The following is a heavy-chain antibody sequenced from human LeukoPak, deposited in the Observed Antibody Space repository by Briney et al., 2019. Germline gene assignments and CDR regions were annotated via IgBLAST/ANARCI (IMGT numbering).Heavy chain of an antibody. Sequence: GGSLRLSCAASGFTFSSYVMSWVRQAPGKGLECVSAISGSGGSTCFADSVKGRFTISRDNSKNTLYLQMNTLRAKDTAVYYCAKGYDFLTGYYDSWGQGTLVTVSS. CDR2: ISGSGGST. CDR3: AKGYDFLTGYYDS. D-gene: IGHD3-9*01. V-gene: IGHV3-23*01. CDR1: GFTFSSYV. J-gene: IGHJ4*02.